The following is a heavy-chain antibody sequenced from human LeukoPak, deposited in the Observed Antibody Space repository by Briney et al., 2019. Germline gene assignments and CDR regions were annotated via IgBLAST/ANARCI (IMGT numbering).Heavy chain of an antibody. D-gene: IGHD1-14*01. CDR3: AIASTPFVSGNFYHCGIGV. V-gene: IGHV3-48*03. J-gene: IGHJ6*02. Sequence: AGRSLRPSCLASGITFSTYEMHWVRQAPGKGLEWVSYIYSAGTPVYYAASVKGRFTIYTDNATHLLYLQMNSLRADDTASYYCAIASTPFVSGNFYHCGIGVWGQGNTVTVS. CDR2: IYSAGTPV. CDR1: GITFSTYE.